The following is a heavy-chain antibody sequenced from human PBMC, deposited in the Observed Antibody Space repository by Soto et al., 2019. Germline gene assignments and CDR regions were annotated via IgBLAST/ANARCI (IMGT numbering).Heavy chain of an antibody. V-gene: IGHV4-4*02. CDR1: SDSIAGENW. J-gene: IGHJ4*02. CDR2: IFHTGGT. CDR3: ARVFSSGSGWMYYFDF. D-gene: IGHD6-25*01. Sequence: QVQLQESGPGLVKPSETLSLTCTVSSDSIAGENWWSWVRQPPGMGLEWIGEIFHTGGTNYNPSLKSRVTMEVDKSKNQFSLNLISATAADTAVYYCARVFSSGSGWMYYFDFWGRGTLVSVSS.